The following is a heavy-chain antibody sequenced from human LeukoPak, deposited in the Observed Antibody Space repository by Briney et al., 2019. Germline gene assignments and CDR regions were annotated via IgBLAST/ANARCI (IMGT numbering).Heavy chain of an antibody. CDR3: ATESVVGDFDY. J-gene: IGHJ4*02. V-gene: IGHV4-59*01. CDR1: GGSFSGYY. D-gene: IGHD1-26*01. CDR2: IYYSGST. Sequence: SETLSLTCAVYGGSFSGYYWSWIRQPPGKGLEWIGYIYYSGSTNYNPSLKSRVTISVDTSKNQFSLKLSSVTAADTAVYYCATESVVGDFDYWGQGTLVTVSS.